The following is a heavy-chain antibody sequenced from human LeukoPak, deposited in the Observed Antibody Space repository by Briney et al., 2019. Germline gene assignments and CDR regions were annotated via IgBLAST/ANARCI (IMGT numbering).Heavy chain of an antibody. J-gene: IGHJ3*02. Sequence: SVKVSCKASGGTFSSYAISWVRQAPRQGLGWMGRIIPILGIANYAQKFQGRVTITADKSTSTAYMELSSLRSEDTAVYYCARDRADYYDSSGYSDAFDIWGQGTMVTVSS. CDR1: GGTFSSYA. V-gene: IGHV1-69*04. D-gene: IGHD3-22*01. CDR3: ARDRADYYDSSGYSDAFDI. CDR2: IIPILGIA.